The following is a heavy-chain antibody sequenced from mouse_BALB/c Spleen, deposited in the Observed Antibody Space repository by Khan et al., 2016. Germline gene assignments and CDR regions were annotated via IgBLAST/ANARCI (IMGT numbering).Heavy chain of an antibody. CDR2: IRNKANGYTK. J-gene: IGHJ3*01. Sequence: EVELVESGGGLVQPGGSLRLSCATSGFTFTDYYMSWVRQPPGKALEWLGFIRNKANGYTKEYSASVKSRFTISRDNSQSILYLQMNTLRAEDSATYYCASLYDYVAWFAYWGQGTLVTVSA. D-gene: IGHD2-4*01. V-gene: IGHV7-3*02. CDR3: ASLYDYVAWFAY. CDR1: GFTFTDYY.